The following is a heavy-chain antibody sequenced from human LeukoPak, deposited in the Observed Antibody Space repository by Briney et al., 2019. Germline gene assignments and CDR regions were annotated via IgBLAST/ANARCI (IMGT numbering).Heavy chain of an antibody. J-gene: IGHJ6*03. CDR3: ARGPYSSSFYYYYYMDV. CDR2: MNPNSGNT. Sequence: ASVKVSCKASGYTFTSYDINWVRQATGQGLEWMGWMNPNSGNTGYAQKFQGRVTMTRNTSISTAYMELSSLRSEDTAVYYCARGPYSSSFYYYYYMDVWGKGTTVTVPS. CDR1: GYTFTSYD. D-gene: IGHD6-6*01. V-gene: IGHV1-8*01.